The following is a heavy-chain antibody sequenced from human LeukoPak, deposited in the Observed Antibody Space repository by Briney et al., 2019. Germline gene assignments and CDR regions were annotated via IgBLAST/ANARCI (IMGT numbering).Heavy chain of an antibody. CDR2: IYYSGST. V-gene: IGHV4-59*01. J-gene: IGHJ4*02. Sequence: SETLSLTCTVSGGSISSYYWSWLRQPPGKGLEWLGYIYYSGSTNYNPSLKSRDTISVDTSKNQFSLKLSSVTAADTAVYYCATYCSGGSCYGYWGQGTLVTVSS. D-gene: IGHD2-15*01. CDR1: GGSISSYY. CDR3: ATYCSGGSCYGY.